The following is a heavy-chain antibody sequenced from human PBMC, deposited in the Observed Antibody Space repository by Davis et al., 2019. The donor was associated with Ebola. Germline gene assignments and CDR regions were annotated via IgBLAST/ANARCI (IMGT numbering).Heavy chain of an antibody. CDR2: ISYDGSNK. V-gene: IGHV3-30-3*01. D-gene: IGHD1-26*01. CDR3: AKEMDSGSSLYYYYYYGMDV. J-gene: IGHJ6*02. Sequence: PGGSLRLSCAASGFTFSSYAMHWVRQAPGKGLERVAVISYDGSNKYYADSVKGRFTISRDNSKNTLYLQMNSLRAEDTAVYYCAKEMDSGSSLYYYYYYGMDVWGQGTTVTVSS. CDR1: GFTFSSYA.